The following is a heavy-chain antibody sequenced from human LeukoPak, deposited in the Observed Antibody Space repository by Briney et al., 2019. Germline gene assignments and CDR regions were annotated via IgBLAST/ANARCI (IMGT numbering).Heavy chain of an antibody. V-gene: IGHV3-53*01. J-gene: IGHJ6*03. D-gene: IGHD2-2*01. CDR3: GRDLGVGFCSSTGCNNLNMDV. CDR2: IYSGDNT. CDR1: GFLVSTNY. Sequence: PGGSLRLSCAASGFLVSTNYMRWVRQAPGKGLEWVSVIYSGDNTYYADSVKGRFTIYRDNSRNTLYLQMNSLRVEDTAVYYCGRDLGVGFCSSTGCNNLNMDVWGKGTTVTVSS.